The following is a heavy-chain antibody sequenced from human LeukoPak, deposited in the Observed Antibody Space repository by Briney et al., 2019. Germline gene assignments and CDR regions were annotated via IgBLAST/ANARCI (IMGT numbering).Heavy chain of an antibody. CDR3: AKVADLVVAHYYFDY. D-gene: IGHD2-15*01. Sequence: GGSLRLSCAASGFTFTSYAMSWVRQAPGKGQDWLSAINGGGGGTYYADSVKGRFTISRDNSKNTLYLQMNSLRAEDTAVYYCAKVADLVVAHYYFDYWGQGTLVTVSS. J-gene: IGHJ4*02. CDR2: INGGGGGT. CDR1: GFTFTSYA. V-gene: IGHV3-23*01.